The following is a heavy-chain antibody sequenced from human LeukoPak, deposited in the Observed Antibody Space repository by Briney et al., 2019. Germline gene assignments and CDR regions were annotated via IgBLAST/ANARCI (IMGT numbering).Heavy chain of an antibody. CDR2: INHSGST. Sequence: SETLSLTCAVYGGSFSGYYWSWIRQPPGKGLEWIGEINHSGSTNYNPSLKSRVTISVDTSKNQFSLKLSSVTAADTAVYYCARVRVGATDYFDYWGQGTLATVSS. D-gene: IGHD1-26*01. J-gene: IGHJ4*02. CDR1: GGSFSGYY. V-gene: IGHV4-34*01. CDR3: ARVRVGATDYFDY.